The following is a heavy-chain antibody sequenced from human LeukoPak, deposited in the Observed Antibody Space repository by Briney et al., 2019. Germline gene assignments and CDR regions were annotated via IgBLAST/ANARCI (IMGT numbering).Heavy chain of an antibody. D-gene: IGHD4-17*01. V-gene: IGHV3-74*01. CDR1: GFTFSSYW. CDR3: ARDRDYGDYVDY. Sequence: GGSLRLSCAASGFTFSSYWMHWVRQAPGKGLVWVSRINSDGSSTSYANSVKGRFTISRDNAKNTLYLQMNSLRAEDTAVYYCARDRDYGDYVDYWGQGTLVTVSS. CDR2: INSDGSST. J-gene: IGHJ4*02.